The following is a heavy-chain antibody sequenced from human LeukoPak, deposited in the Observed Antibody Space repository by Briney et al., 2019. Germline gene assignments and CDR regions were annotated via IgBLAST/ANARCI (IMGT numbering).Heavy chain of an antibody. CDR2: IKSKTDGGTT. D-gene: IGHD6-19*01. CDR3: TTGIAVAGTDFDY. CDR1: GFTFSNAW. Sequence: GGSLRLSCAASGFTFSNAWISWVRQAPGKELEWVGRIKSKTDGGTTDYAAPVKGRFTISRDDSKNTLYLQMNSLKTEDTAVYYCTTGIAVAGTDFDYWGQGTLVTVSS. J-gene: IGHJ4*02. V-gene: IGHV3-15*01.